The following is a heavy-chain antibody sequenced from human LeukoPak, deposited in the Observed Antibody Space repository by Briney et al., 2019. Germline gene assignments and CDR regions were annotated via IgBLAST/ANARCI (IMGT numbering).Heavy chain of an antibody. CDR2: ITSGTRT. CDR1: GFTFSSHG. CDR3: AKTGFSMSYDFWSGRQIYFDS. V-gene: IGHV3-23*01. Sequence: PGGSLRLSCVASGFTFSSHGMNWLRQARGKGLEWVSGITSGTRTYYADSVRGRFTISRDNSKNTLFLQMNSLRAEDAAFYYCAKTGFSMSYDFWSGRQIYFDSWGQGTLVTVSS. J-gene: IGHJ4*02. D-gene: IGHD3-3*01.